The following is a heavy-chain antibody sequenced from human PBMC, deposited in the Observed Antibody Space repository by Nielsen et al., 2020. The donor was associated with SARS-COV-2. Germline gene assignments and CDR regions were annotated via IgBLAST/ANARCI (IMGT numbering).Heavy chain of an antibody. V-gene: IGHV3-23*01. CDR3: TRRVAGGTMDV. Sequence: GGSLRLSCAASGFTFSSYAMSWVRQAPGKGLEWVSGIAGGGYIWHANADSVKGRFTISRDNSVNTLYLQMNSLGADDTAIYYCTRRVAGGTMDVWGQGTTVTVSS. J-gene: IGHJ6*02. D-gene: IGHD6-19*01. CDR1: GFTFSSYA. CDR2: IAGGGYIWH.